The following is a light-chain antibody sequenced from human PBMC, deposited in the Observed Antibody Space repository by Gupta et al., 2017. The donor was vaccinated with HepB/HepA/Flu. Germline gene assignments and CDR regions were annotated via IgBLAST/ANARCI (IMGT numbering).Light chain of an antibody. J-gene: IGKJ1*01. CDR2: GAS. Sequence: EIVLTKSPGTLPLSPGERATLSCRVSQSVSSSYLAWYQQKPGQAPRLLIYGASSRATGIPDRFSGSGSGTDFTLTISRLEPEDFAVYYCQHYDTTPLWTFGQGTKVEIK. V-gene: IGKV3-20*01. CDR1: QSVSSSY. CDR3: QHYDTTPLWT.